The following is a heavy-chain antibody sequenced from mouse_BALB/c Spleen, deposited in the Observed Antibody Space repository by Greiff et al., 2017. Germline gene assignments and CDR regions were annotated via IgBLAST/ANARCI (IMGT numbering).Heavy chain of an antibody. J-gene: IGHJ1*01. CDR3: AREDYDYDEDYWYFDV. D-gene: IGHD2-4*01. CDR2: IWAGGST. Sequence: VQLQESGPGLVAPSQSLSITCTVSGFSLSRYGVHWVRQPPGMGLVLLGVIWAGGSTTYNSALMSSLSISKDNSKSQVFLKMNSLQTDDTAMYYCAREDYDYDEDYWYFDVRGEGTTVTGSS. V-gene: IGHV2-9*02. CDR1: GFSLSRYG.